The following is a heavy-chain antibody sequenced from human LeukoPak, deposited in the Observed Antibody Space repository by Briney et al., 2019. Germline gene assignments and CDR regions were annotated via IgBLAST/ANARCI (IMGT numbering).Heavy chain of an antibody. J-gene: IGHJ5*02. Sequence: PGGSLRLSCAASGFTFSSYDMHWVRQPAGKGLEWVSAIAAAGDTYYPDTVKGRFTISTENAKNSLYLQMNSLRGGDTAVYYCARGGDGFDPWGQGTLVTVSS. CDR1: GFTFSSYD. CDR3: ARGGDGFDP. V-gene: IGHV3-13*01. CDR2: IAAAGDT. D-gene: IGHD3-16*01.